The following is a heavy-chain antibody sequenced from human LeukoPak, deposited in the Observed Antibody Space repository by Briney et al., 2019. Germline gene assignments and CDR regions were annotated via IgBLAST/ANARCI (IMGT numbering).Heavy chain of an antibody. D-gene: IGHD5/OR15-5a*01. J-gene: IGHJ4*02. CDR3: ARGRSVYYLDY. V-gene: IGHV1-2*02. CDR1: GYTSTGYY. Sequence: ASVNVSCKASGYTSTGYYMHWVRQAPGQGLEWMGWINPNSGGTNYAQKFQGRVTMTSDTSINTAYMELTRLRSDDTAVYYCARGRSVYYLDYWGQGTLVTVSS. CDR2: INPNSGGT.